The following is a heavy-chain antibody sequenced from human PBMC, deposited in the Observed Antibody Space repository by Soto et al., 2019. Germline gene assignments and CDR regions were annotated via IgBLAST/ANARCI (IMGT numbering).Heavy chain of an antibody. CDR3: AKDRPRLTQQIVAVY. J-gene: IGHJ4*02. CDR1: GYTFTEHG. V-gene: IGHV1-18*04. CDR2: ISAFTDYT. Sequence: QIQLVQSGGEVKKPGASVKVSCKASGYTFTEHGISWVRQAPGQGLEWVGWISAFTDYTHYAQKFRGRVTWTTDKSTSTAYMELRSLTSADTAVYSCAKDRPRLTQQIVAVYWGQGTLVTVSS. D-gene: IGHD3-16*02.